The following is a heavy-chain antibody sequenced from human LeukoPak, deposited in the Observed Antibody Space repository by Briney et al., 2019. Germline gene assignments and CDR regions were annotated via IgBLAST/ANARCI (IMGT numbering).Heavy chain of an antibody. J-gene: IGHJ4*02. CDR2: IYSGGST. CDR1: GFTVSSNY. Sequence: PGGSLRLSCAASGFTVSSNYMSWVRQAPGKGLEWVSVIYSGGSTYYADSVKGRFTISRDNSKNTLYLQMNSLRAEDTAVYYCARAESMGATPFDYWGQGTLVTVSS. D-gene: IGHD1-26*01. V-gene: IGHV3-66*01. CDR3: ARAESMGATPFDY.